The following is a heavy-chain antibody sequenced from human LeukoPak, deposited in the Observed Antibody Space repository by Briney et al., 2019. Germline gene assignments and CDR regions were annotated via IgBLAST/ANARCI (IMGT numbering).Heavy chain of an antibody. CDR1: GFTFDDYA. J-gene: IGHJ6*02. V-gene: IGHV3-9*01. D-gene: IGHD3-3*01. CDR3: AKDIRFLEWEGYYGMDV. Sequence: GGSLRLSCAASGFTFDDYAMHWVRQAPGKGLEWVSGTSWNSGSIGYADSVKGRFTISRDNAKNSLYLQMNSLRAEDTALYYCAKDIRFLEWEGYYGMDVWGQGTTVIVSS. CDR2: TSWNSGSI.